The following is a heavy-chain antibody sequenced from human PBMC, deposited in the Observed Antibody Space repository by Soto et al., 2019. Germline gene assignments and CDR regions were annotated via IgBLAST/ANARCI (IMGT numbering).Heavy chain of an antibody. CDR3: ARGYGSGSYFPFDH. Sequence: QLQLQESGSGLVKPSQTLSLTCAVSGGSISSDGFSWSWLRQSPGKGLEWIGDIYHSGATYYNPSLETRVTILRDRCRNHFSLNLSSVTAADTAVYYCARGYGSGSYFPFDHWGQGIVVTVSS. V-gene: IGHV4-30-2*06. D-gene: IGHD3-10*01. CDR1: GGSISSDGFS. CDR2: IYHSGAT. J-gene: IGHJ4*02.